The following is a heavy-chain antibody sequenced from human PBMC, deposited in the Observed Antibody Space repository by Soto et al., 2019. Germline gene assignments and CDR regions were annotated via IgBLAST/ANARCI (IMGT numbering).Heavy chain of an antibody. Sequence: CVRRVLKTKGKGLVWVSRINSDGSSTSYADSVKGRFTISRDNAKNTLYLQMNSLKTEDTAVYYCTRASMILEWLINWFDPWGQGTLVTVSS. V-gene: IGHV3-74*01. CDR2: INSDGSST. D-gene: IGHD3-3*01. CDR3: TRASMILEWLINWFDP. J-gene: IGHJ5*02. CDR1: C.